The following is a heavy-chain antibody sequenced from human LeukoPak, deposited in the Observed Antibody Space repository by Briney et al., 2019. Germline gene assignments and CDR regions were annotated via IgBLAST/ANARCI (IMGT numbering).Heavy chain of an antibody. V-gene: IGHV1-2*02. Sequence: ASVKVSCKASGYTFTGYYMHWVRPAPGQGLEWMGWINPNSGGTNYAQKFQGRVTMTRDTSISTAYMELSRLRSDDTAVYYCARVSGGYYDSSGYVDYWGQGTLVTVSS. CDR3: ARVSGGYYDSSGYVDY. CDR2: INPNSGGT. CDR1: GYTFTGYY. J-gene: IGHJ4*02. D-gene: IGHD3-22*01.